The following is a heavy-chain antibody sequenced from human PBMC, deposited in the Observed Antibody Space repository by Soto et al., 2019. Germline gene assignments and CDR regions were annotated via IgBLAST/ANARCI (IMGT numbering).Heavy chain of an antibody. J-gene: IGHJ6*03. Sequence: EVQLVESGGGLVQPGGSLSLSCATSGFILSDCAMNWVRQAPGKGLEWVSYLSSSSRVLDYADSVKGRFTVSRDNARNSLDLQMNSRRAEDTAVYYCARELSWGANWDDDMDVWGKGTTVTVSS. CDR3: ARELSWGANWDDDMDV. D-gene: IGHD1-20*01. CDR2: LSSSSRVL. V-gene: IGHV3-48*01. CDR1: GFILSDCA.